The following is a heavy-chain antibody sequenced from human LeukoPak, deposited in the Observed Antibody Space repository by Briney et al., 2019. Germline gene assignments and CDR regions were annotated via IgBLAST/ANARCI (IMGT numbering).Heavy chain of an antibody. CDR1: RFTFKLYW. CDR2: INDDGSDT. CDR3: IRGGPSTWS. Sequence: GGSLRLSCAASRFTFKLYWMHWVRQVPGKAPVWVSRINDDGSDTRYADSVKGRFTISRDDATNMVFLQMNSLRPEDTAIYYCIRGGPSTWSWGQGTLVTVSS. D-gene: IGHD2-15*01. V-gene: IGHV3-74*01. J-gene: IGHJ5*02.